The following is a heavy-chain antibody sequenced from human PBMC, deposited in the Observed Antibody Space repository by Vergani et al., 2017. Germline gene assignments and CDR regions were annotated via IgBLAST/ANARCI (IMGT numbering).Heavy chain of an antibody. V-gene: IGHV4-59*01. J-gene: IGHJ4*02. CDR2: IYYSGST. D-gene: IGHD4-23*01. Sequence: QVQLQESGPGLVKPSETLSLTCTVSGGSISSYYWSWIRQPPGKGLEWIGYIYYSGSTNYNPSLKSRVTISVDTSKNQFSLKLSSVTAADTAVYYCARDRGGLGDFDYWGQGTLVTVSS. CDR1: GGSISSYY. CDR3: ARDRGGLGDFDY.